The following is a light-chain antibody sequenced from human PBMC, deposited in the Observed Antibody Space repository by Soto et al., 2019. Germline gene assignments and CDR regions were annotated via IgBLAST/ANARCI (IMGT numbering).Light chain of an antibody. CDR1: SSDVGSYNL. CDR3: CSYAGSLI. CDR2: EGS. V-gene: IGLV2-23*01. J-gene: IGLJ2*01. Sequence: QSALTQPASVSGSPGQSLTISCTGTSSDVGSYNLVSWYQQHPGKAPKLIIYEGSKRPSGVSNRFSGSKSCNTASLTISGLHAEDEADYYCCSYAGSLIFGGGTKLTVL.